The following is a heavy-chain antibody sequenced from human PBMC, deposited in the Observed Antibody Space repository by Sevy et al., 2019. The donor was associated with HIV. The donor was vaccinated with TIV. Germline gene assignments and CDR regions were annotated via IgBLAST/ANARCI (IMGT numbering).Heavy chain of an antibody. V-gene: IGHV3-7*03. D-gene: IGHD2-21*02. CDR2: IKQDGSEN. CDR3: ARDHPSTAPFDH. J-gene: IGHJ4*02. Sequence: GGSLRLSCAASGFTFSNFWMSWVRQAPGKGLEFVANIKQDGSENFYADSVKGRFTISRDNAKNSLFLQMNNLRVEETAVYYCARDHPSTAPFDHWGQGTLVTVSS. CDR1: GFTFSNFW.